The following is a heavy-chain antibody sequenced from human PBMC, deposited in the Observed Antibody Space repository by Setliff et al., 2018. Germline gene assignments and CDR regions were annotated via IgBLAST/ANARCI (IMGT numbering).Heavy chain of an antibody. J-gene: IGHJ4*02. CDR3: AKGGHVDY. Sequence: GGSLRLSCAASGFTLSSYGMHWVRQAPGKGLEWVAVVSHEGSTKDYIDSVKGRFTISRDNAKNSLYLQMNSLRTEDTAVYYCAKGGHVDYCGQGTLVTVSS. CDR2: VSHEGSTK. CDR1: GFTLSSYG. V-gene: IGHV3-30*07.